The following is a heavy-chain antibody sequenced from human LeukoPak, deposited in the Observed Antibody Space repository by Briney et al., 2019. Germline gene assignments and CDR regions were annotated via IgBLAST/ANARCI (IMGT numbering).Heavy chain of an antibody. D-gene: IGHD4-17*01. V-gene: IGHV3-48*03. CDR2: ISSSGSTI. CDR1: GFTVSSYE. J-gene: IGHJ4*02. CDR3: ARVGTTVTLDY. Sequence: PGGSLRLSCAASGFTVSSYEMNWVRQAPGKGLEWVSYISSSGSTIYYADSVKGRFTISRDNAKNSLYLQMNSLRAEDTAVYYCARVGTTVTLDYWGQGTLVTVSS.